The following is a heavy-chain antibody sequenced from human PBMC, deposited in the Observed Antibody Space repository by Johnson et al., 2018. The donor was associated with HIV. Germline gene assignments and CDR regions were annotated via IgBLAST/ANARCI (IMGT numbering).Heavy chain of an antibody. CDR2: IKEDGSQK. D-gene: IGHD3-10*02. Sequence: VQLVESGGGLVQPGGSLRLSCAASGFTFSSYWMTWVRQAPGKGLEWVANIKEDGSQKNYVDSVRGRFTISRDNAKNSLYLQMNSLRAEDTAVYYCAKAGYYVSAFDIWGQGTLVTVSS. CDR1: GFTFSSYW. CDR3: AKAGYYVSAFDI. V-gene: IGHV3-7*01. J-gene: IGHJ3*02.